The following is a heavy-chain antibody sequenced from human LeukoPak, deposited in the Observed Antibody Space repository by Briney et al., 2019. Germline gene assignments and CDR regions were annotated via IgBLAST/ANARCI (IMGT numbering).Heavy chain of an antibody. D-gene: IGHD6-13*01. CDR1: GFTFSSYS. J-gene: IGHJ6*02. Sequence: PGGSLRLSCAASGFTFSSYSMNWVRQAPGKGLEWVSSISSSSSYIYYADSVKGRFTISRDNAKNSLYLQMNSLRAEDTAVYYCARELQQPYYYYGMDVWGQGTTVTVSS. CDR2: ISSSSSYI. CDR3: ARELQQPYYYYGMDV. V-gene: IGHV3-21*01.